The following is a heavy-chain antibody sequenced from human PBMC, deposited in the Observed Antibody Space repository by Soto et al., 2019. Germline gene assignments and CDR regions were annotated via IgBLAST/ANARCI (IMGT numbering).Heavy chain of an antibody. CDR2: ISGSGGST. V-gene: IGHV3-23*01. CDR3: AKVAVRIAVAGLYFDY. J-gene: IGHJ4*02. CDR1: GFTFSSYA. Sequence: PGGSLRLSCAASGFTFSSYAMSWVRQAPGKGLEWVSAISGSGGSTYYADYVKGRFTISRDNSKNTLYLQMNSLRAEDTAVYYCAKVAVRIAVAGLYFDYWGQGTLVTVSS. D-gene: IGHD6-19*01.